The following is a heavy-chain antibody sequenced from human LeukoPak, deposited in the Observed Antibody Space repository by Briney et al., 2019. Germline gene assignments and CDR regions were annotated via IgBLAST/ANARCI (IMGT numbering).Heavy chain of an antibody. CDR2: INPNSGGT. D-gene: IGHD5-12*01. CDR1: GYTFTDYY. V-gene: IGHV1-2*02. Sequence: ASVKVSCKASGYTFTDYYIHWVRQAPGQGLEWMGWINPNSGGTKYAQKFQGRVTMTTDTSISTAYMEMSRLTSDDTAVYYCAIDAHNGYEFHDWFDPWGQGALVTVSS. CDR3: AIDAHNGYEFHDWFDP. J-gene: IGHJ5*02.